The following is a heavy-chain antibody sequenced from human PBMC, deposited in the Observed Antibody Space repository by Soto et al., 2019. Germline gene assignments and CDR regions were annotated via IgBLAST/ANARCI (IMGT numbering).Heavy chain of an antibody. CDR2: INHSGFT. Sequence: SETLSLTCDVSGGSFTRYYWSWIRQPPGKGLEWIGEINHSGFTNYNPSLTGRVTISLDTSKSQFSLKLSSLTAADTAFYFCARGHGRFAHWGQGTLVTVSS. V-gene: IGHV4-34*01. CDR3: ARGHGRFAH. J-gene: IGHJ4*02. CDR1: GGSFTRYY.